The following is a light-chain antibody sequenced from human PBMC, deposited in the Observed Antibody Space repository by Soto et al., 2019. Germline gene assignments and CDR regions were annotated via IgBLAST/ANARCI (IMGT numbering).Light chain of an antibody. CDR2: EAS. CDR1: SSDVGSHKL. CDR3: CSNAGGSTYV. J-gene: IGLJ1*01. Sequence: QSVLTQPASVSGSPGQSITISCTGTSSDVGSHKLVSWYQQYPGKAPKLIIFEASKRPSGVSNRFSGSKSGSTASLTISGLQAEDEADYYCCSNAGGSTYVFGTGTKVIVL. V-gene: IGLV2-23*01.